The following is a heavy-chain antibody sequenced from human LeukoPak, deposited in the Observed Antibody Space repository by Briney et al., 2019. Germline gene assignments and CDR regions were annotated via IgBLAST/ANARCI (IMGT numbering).Heavy chain of an antibody. CDR1: GFTFSNYA. CDR2: ISSDGSVI. Sequence: QAGRSLRLSCAASGFTFSNYAIHWVRQVPGRGLEWVALISSDGSVIYDADSVKGRFAISRDSSKNTLYLQINSLRPEDTAVYYCARDGPEYSSTSGYHYGMDVWGQGTTVTVSS. D-gene: IGHD6-6*01. V-gene: IGHV3-30*01. CDR3: ARDGPEYSSTSGYHYGMDV. J-gene: IGHJ6*02.